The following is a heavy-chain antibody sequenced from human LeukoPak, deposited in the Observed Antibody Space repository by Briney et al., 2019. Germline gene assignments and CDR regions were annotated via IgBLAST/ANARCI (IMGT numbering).Heavy chain of an antibody. D-gene: IGHD3-22*01. CDR1: GGSISSYY. CDR2: IYYSGST. J-gene: IGHJ3*02. Sequence: SETLSLTCTVSGGSISSYYWSWIRQPPGKGLEWIGYIYYSGSTNYNPSLKSRVTISVDTSKNQFSLKLSSVTAADTAVYYCARLTTMIVVVPIAFDIWGQGTMVTVSS. CDR3: ARLTTMIVVVPIAFDI. V-gene: IGHV4-59*08.